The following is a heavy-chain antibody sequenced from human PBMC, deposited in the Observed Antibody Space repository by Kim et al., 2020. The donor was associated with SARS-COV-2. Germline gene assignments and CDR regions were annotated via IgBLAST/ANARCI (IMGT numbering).Heavy chain of an antibody. J-gene: IGHJ1*01. CDR3: ARDHGSGWYLQYFQH. Sequence: SVKVSCKASGGTFSSYAFSWVRQAPGQGLEWMGGIIPIFGTANYAQKFQGRVTITADESTSTAYMELSSLRSEDTAVYYCARDHGSGWYLQYFQHWGQGTLVTVSS. V-gene: IGHV1-69*13. CDR2: IIPIFGTA. CDR1: GGTFSSYA. D-gene: IGHD6-19*01.